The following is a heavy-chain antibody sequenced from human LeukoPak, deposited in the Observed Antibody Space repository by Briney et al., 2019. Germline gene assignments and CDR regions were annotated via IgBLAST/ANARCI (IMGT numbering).Heavy chain of an antibody. J-gene: IGHJ4*02. CDR2: ISAYNGNT. D-gene: IGHD3-10*01. CDR1: GYTFTSYG. CDR3: ARDSYYYGSGREGYFDY. V-gene: IGHV1-18*04. Sequence: ASMKVSCKASGYTFTSYGNSWVRQAPGQGLAWMGWISAYNGNTNYAQKLQGRVTMTTDTSTSTAYMELRSLRSDDTAVYYCARDSYYYGSGREGYFDYWGQGTLVTVSS.